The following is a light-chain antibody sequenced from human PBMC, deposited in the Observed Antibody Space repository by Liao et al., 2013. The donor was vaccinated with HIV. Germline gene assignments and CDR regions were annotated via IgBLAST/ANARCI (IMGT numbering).Light chain of an antibody. Sequence: SYELTQPPSMSVSPGQTASITCSGDKLEDKFVCWFQQKPGQAPVVVIYYDDDRPSGIPERFSGSTSGNTATLTISGVEAGDEADYYCLVWDSRSFYVFGSGTKVTVL. J-gene: IGLJ1*01. CDR1: KLEDKF. CDR3: LVWDSRSFYV. CDR2: YDD. V-gene: IGLV3-1*01.